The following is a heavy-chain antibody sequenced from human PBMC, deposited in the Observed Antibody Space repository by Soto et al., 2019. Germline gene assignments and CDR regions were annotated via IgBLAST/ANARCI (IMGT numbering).Heavy chain of an antibody. J-gene: IGHJ5*02. Sequence: QVQLVESGGGVFQPGRSLRLSCAASGFTFSSYGMHWVRQAPGKGLEWVAVISYDGSNKYYADSVKGRFTISRDNSKNTLYLQMNSLRAEDTAVYYCAKGRSVVVVAAKSPNWFDPWGQGTLVTVSS. CDR1: GFTFSSYG. CDR2: ISYDGSNK. D-gene: IGHD2-15*01. V-gene: IGHV3-30*18. CDR3: AKGRSVVVVAAKSPNWFDP.